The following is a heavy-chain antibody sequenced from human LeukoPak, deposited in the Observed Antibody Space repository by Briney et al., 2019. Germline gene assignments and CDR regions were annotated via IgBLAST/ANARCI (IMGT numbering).Heavy chain of an antibody. D-gene: IGHD3-10*01. CDR3: AKDLGLVVRGVVDY. J-gene: IGHJ4*02. V-gene: IGHV3-23*01. CDR2: ISGSGGST. Sequence: PGGSLRLSCAASGFTFSSYAMSWVRQAPGKGLDWVSAISGSGGSTYYADSVKGRFTISRDNSKNTLYLQMNSLRAEDTAVYYCAKDLGLVVRGVVDYWGQGTLVTVSS. CDR1: GFTFSSYA.